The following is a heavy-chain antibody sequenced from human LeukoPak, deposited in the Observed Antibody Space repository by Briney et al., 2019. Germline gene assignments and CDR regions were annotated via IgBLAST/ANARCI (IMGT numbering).Heavy chain of an antibody. J-gene: IGHJ5*02. CDR1: GVSISSGDYY. D-gene: IGHD2-15*01. V-gene: IGHV4-30-4*01. CDR3: AREVVATETFDP. Sequence: PSETLSLTCTVSGVSISSGDYYWTWIRQPPGKGLEWIGYIYYSGSTYYNPSLKSRIIISIDTSKNQFSLKLSSVTAAGTAVYYCAREVVATETFDPWGQGTLVTVSS. CDR2: IYYSGST.